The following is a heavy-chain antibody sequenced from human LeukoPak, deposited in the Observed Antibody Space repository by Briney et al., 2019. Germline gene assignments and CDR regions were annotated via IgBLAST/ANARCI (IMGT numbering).Heavy chain of an antibody. Sequence: GGSLRLSCAASGFTFSIYGMSWVRQAPGKGLKWVSGIRGSGTSTYYADSVKGRFTISRDNSKNTLYLQINSLRVEDTAVYYCAKRYCTSSSCKSYYYYHMDVGGQGTTVMVS. D-gene: IGHD2-2*01. CDR3: AKRYCTSSSCKSYYYYHMDV. J-gene: IGHJ6*02. CDR1: GFTFSIYG. V-gene: IGHV3-23*01. CDR2: IRGSGTST.